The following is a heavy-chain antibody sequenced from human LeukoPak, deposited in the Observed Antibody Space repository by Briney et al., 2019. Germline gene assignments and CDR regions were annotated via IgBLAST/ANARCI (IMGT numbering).Heavy chain of an antibody. CDR1: GDSLTSHF. CDR2: VFHSGTT. J-gene: IGHJ3*02. CDR3: ARRMATVTDAFDI. D-gene: IGHD5-24*01. V-gene: IGHV4-59*08. Sequence: SETLSLTCNVSGDSLTSHFWSWIRQTPGKGLEWIGYVFHSGTTNYSPSLKSRVTISLDTSKKQFYLRLASVTAADTAVYYCARRMATVTDAFDIWGRGTMVSVFS.